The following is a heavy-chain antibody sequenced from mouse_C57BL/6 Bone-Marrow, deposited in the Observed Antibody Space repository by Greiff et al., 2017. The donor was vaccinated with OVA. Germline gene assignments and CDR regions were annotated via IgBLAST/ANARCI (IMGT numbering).Heavy chain of an antibody. Sequence: GGGLVQPKGSLKLSCAASGFTFNTYAMHWVRQAPGKGLEWVARIRGKSSNYATYFADSVKDRFTSSRDDTQNMLYLQKNNLKTEDTAMYYSVIYERDSYAMYYWGQGASVTVSS. J-gene: IGHJ4*01. V-gene: IGHV10-3*01. CDR3: VIYERDSYAMYY. CDR1: GFTFNTYA. D-gene: IGHD1-3*01. CDR2: IRGKSSNYAT.